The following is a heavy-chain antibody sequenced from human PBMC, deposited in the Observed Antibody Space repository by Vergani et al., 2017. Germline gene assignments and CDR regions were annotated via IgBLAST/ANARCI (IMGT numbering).Heavy chain of an antibody. Sequence: QVQLVQSGAEVKKPGSSVKVSCKASGGTFSSYAISWVRQAPGQGLEWMGRIIPTLGIANYAQKFQGRVTITADKSTSTAYMELSSLRSEDTAVYYCARDSPFDWIAFDIWGQGTMVTVSS. CDR1: GGTFSSYA. CDR2: IIPTLGIA. J-gene: IGHJ3*02. CDR3: ARDSPFDWIAFDI. D-gene: IGHD3-9*01. V-gene: IGHV1-69*04.